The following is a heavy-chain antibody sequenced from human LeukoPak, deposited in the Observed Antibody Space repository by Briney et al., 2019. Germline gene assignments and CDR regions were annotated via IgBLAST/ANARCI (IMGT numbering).Heavy chain of an antibody. CDR2: INPSGGST. CDR1: GYTFTSYY. Sequence: ASVKVSCKASGYTFTSYYMHWVRQAPGQGLEWMGIINPSGGSTSYAQKFQGRVTMTRDTSTSTVYMELSSLRSEDTAVYYCARAYCSSTSCPPVNYYYYYMDVWGKGTTVTVSS. J-gene: IGHJ6*03. D-gene: IGHD2-2*01. V-gene: IGHV1-46*01. CDR3: ARAYCSSTSCPPVNYYYYYMDV.